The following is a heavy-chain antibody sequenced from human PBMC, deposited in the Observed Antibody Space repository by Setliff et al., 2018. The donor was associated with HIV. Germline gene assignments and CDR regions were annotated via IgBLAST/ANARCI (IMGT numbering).Heavy chain of an antibody. CDR3: VRDPPLTPTDADHPFDI. J-gene: IGHJ3*02. CDR1: GGSISDYY. D-gene: IGHD2-21*02. V-gene: IGHV4-4*07. Sequence: PSETLSLTCIVSGGSISDYYWSWIRQPAGKGLEWIGSIYHGGTTYYNPSLKSRSTISEDTSKNQFSLSLSSVTAADTAVYYCVRDPPLTPTDADHPFDIWGQGTMVTVSS. CDR2: IYHGGTT.